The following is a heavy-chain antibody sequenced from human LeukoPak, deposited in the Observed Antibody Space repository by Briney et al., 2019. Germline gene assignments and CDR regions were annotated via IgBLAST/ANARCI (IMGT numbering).Heavy chain of an antibody. V-gene: IGHV3-48*01. J-gene: IGHJ3*02. Sequence: GGSLRLSCAASGFTFSSYSMNWVRQAPGKGLEWVSYISSSSSTIYYADSVKGRFTISRDNAKNSLYLQMNSLRAEDTAVYYCAIEMATISLDAFDIWGQGTMVTVSS. CDR2: ISSSSSTI. CDR1: GFTFSSYS. CDR3: AIEMATISLDAFDI. D-gene: IGHD5-24*01.